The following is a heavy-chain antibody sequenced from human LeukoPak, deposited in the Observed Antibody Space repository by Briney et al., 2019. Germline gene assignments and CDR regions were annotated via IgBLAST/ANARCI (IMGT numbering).Heavy chain of an antibody. CDR1: DLTVSKNY. CDR3: ARPVTATDRFYFFDS. J-gene: IGHJ4*02. Sequence: GGSLRLSCTASDLTVSKNYMSWVRQAPGKGLEWVAVLYSGGSAYHADSVKGRFTISRDNSENTLYLQMNSLRAEDTAVYYCARPVTATDRFYFFDSWGQGTLVTVSS. CDR2: LYSGGSA. D-gene: IGHD2-15*01. V-gene: IGHV3-53*01.